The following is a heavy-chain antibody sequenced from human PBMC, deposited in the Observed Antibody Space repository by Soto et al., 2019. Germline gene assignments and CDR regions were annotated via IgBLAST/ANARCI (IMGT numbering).Heavy chain of an antibody. J-gene: IGHJ4*02. CDR1: GFTFSSYW. Sequence: GALRLSCAASGFTFSSYWMSWVRQAPGKGLEWVANIKQDGSEKYYVDSVKGRFTISRDNAKNSLYLQMNSLRAEDTAVYYCARNDFWSGYLIDYWGQGTLVTVSS. D-gene: IGHD3-3*01. CDR2: IKQDGSEK. V-gene: IGHV3-7*01. CDR3: ARNDFWSGYLIDY.